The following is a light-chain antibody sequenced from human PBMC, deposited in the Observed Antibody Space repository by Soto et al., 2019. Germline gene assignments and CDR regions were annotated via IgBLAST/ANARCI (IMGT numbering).Light chain of an antibody. V-gene: IGKV4-1*01. Sequence: DIVMTQAPDSLAASLGAIVTINCKSSRNLVYNDKNYVAWYQQRPGQAPKLLIYWASTRESEVPVRISGSGSVTDFRLTIRDLQAADAAVYYCQQFYTTPRTFGQGTRVEI. J-gene: IGKJ2*01. CDR1: RNLVYNDKNY. CDR2: WAS. CDR3: QQFYTTPRT.